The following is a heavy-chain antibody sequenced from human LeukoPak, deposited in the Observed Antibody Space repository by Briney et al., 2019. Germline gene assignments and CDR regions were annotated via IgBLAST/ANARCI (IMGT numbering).Heavy chain of an antibody. D-gene: IGHD2-8*01. CDR2: IYTSGST. V-gene: IGHV4-61*02. Sequence: PSETLSLTCTVSGGSISSGSYYWSWIRQPAGKGLEWIGRIYTSGSTNYNPSLKSRVTISVDTSKNQFSLKMNSVTAADTAVYYCARTREVYASYAFDIWGQGTMVTVSS. CDR1: GGSISSGSYY. CDR3: ARTREVYASYAFDI. J-gene: IGHJ3*02.